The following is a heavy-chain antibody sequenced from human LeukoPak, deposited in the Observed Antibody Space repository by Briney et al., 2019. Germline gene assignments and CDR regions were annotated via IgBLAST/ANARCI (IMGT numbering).Heavy chain of an antibody. Sequence: GASVKVSCKASGGTFSSYAISWVRQAPGQGLEWMGWINTNTGNPTYAQGFTGRFVFSLDTSVSTAYLQISSLKAEDTAVYYCARDRANYSSGWYGRGDDAFDIWGQGTMVTVSS. J-gene: IGHJ3*02. D-gene: IGHD6-19*01. CDR2: INTNTGNP. CDR3: ARDRANYSSGWYGRGDDAFDI. CDR1: GGTFSSYA. V-gene: IGHV7-4-1*02.